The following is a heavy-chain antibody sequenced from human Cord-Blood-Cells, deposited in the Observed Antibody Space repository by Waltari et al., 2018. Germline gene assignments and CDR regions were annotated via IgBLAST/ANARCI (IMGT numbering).Heavy chain of an antibody. V-gene: IGHV1-3*01. D-gene: IGHD6-6*01. Sequence: QVQLVQSGAEVKKPGASVKVSCKASGYTFTSYAMHWERQAPGQRLEWMGWINAGNGNTKYSQKFQGRVTITRDTSASTAYMELSSLRSEDTAVYYCARVPLAARQSEYWYFDLWGRGTLVTVSS. J-gene: IGHJ2*01. CDR1: GYTFTSYA. CDR3: ARVPLAARQSEYWYFDL. CDR2: INAGNGNT.